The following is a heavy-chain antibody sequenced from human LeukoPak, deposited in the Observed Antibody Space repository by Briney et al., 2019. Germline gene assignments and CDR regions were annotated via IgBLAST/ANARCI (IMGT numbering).Heavy chain of an antibody. CDR1: GGSFIGYY. CDR3: ARGLQLWSTGWFDP. D-gene: IGHD5-18*01. CDR2: INHSGST. J-gene: IGHJ5*02. V-gene: IGHV4-34*01. Sequence: SETLSLTCAVHGGSFIGYYRSWIRQPPGKGLEWIGEINHSGSTNYNPSLKSRVTISVHTSKKQFSLKLSSVTAADTAVYYCARGLQLWSTGWFDPWGQGTLVTVSS.